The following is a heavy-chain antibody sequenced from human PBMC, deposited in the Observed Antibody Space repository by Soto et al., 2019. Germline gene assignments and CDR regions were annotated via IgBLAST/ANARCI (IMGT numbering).Heavy chain of an antibody. CDR2: ISYDGSNK. V-gene: IGHV3-30-3*01. J-gene: IGHJ6*02. CDR1: GFTFSSYA. CDR3: ARERDIVATSSYGMDV. Sequence: PGGSLRLSCAASGFTFSSYAMHWVRQAPGKGLEWVAVISYDGSNKYYADSVKGRFTISRDNSKNTLYLQMNSLRAEDTAAYYCARERDIVATSSYGMDVWGQGTTVTVSS. D-gene: IGHD5-12*01.